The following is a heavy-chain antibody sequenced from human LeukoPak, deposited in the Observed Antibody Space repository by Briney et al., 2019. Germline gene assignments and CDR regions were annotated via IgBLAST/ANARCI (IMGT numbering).Heavy chain of an antibody. CDR1: GYTFTSYG. J-gene: IGHJ4*02. CDR3: ARTLSPPIQLYATF. Sequence: GASVKVSCKASGYTFTSYGISWVRQAPGQGLEWMGWISVYNGNTNYAQKLQGRVTMTTDTSTSTAYMELRSLRSDDTAVYYCARTLSPPIQLYATFWGQGTLVTVSS. V-gene: IGHV1-18*01. D-gene: IGHD5-18*01. CDR2: ISVYNGNT.